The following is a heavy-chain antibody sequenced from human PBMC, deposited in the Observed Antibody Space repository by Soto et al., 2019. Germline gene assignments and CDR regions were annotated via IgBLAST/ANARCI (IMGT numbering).Heavy chain of an antibody. CDR2: IYYSGST. CDR1: GGSISSSSYY. Sequence: SSETLSLTCTVSGGSISSSSYYWGWIRQPPGKGLEWIGSIYYSGSTYYNPSLKSRVTISVDTSKNQFSLKLSSVTAADTAVYYCARQIRGLIGYCSGGSPSAFDIWGQGTMVTVSS. V-gene: IGHV4-39*01. D-gene: IGHD2-15*01. J-gene: IGHJ3*02. CDR3: ARQIRGLIGYCSGGSPSAFDI.